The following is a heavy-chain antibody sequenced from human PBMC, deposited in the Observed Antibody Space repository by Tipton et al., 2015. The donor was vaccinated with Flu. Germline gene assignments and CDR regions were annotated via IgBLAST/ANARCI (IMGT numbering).Heavy chain of an antibody. Sequence: TLSLTCSVSADSISSNYWSWIRQSPGKGLEWIGCIYSSGSTYYNPSLKSRVTISLDTSKNQFSLKLSSVTAADTAVYYCAREKDSSGSEYFQLWGQGTLVTVSS. CDR3: AREKDSSGSEYFQL. V-gene: IGHV4-59*12. J-gene: IGHJ1*01. CDR2: IYSSGST. D-gene: IGHD6-19*01. CDR1: ADSISSNY.